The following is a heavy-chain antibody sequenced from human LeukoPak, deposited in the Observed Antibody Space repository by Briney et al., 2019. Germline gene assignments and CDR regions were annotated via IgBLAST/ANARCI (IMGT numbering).Heavy chain of an antibody. CDR2: IIPIFGTA. CDR1: GGTFSSYA. Sequence: ASVKVSCKASGGTFSSYAISWVRQAPGQGLEWMGGIIPIFGTANYAQKFQGRVTITADESTSTAYMELSSLRSEDTAVYYCARSDSSGYSAELNAFDIWGQGTMVTVSS. V-gene: IGHV1-69*13. D-gene: IGHD3-22*01. CDR3: ARSDSSGYSAELNAFDI. J-gene: IGHJ3*02.